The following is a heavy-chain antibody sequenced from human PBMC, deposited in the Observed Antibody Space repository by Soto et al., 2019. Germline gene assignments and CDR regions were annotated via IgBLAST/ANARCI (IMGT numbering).Heavy chain of an antibody. J-gene: IGHJ4*02. CDR3: AKDHIVTTKAY. V-gene: IGHV3-23*01. D-gene: IGHD5-12*01. CDR1: GFTFSSYV. Sequence: EVQLLESGGGLVQPGGSPRLSCAASGFTFSSYVMSWVRQAPGKGLEWVSTISGSGSSTYYADSVKGRFTISRDNSKNTVYLQMHSLRAEDTAIYYCAKDHIVTTKAYWGQGTLVTVSS. CDR2: ISGSGSST.